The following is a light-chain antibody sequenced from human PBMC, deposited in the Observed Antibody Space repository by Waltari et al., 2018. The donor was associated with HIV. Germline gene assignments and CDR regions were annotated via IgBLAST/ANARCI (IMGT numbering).Light chain of an antibody. J-gene: IGLJ1*01. CDR2: SNR. CDR1: NSNIGSNI. CDR3: ASWDDSLNGYV. Sequence: QSVLTQPPSASGTPGQRVTISCSGSNSNIGSNIINWYQQLPGTAPKLLIYSNRQRPSGVPDRFSGSKSGTSASLAISGLQSEDEADYYCASWDDSLNGYVFGTGTKVTVL. V-gene: IGLV1-44*01.